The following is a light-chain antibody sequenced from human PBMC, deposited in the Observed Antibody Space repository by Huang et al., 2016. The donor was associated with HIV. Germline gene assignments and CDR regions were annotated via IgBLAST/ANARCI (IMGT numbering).Light chain of an antibody. CDR3: QQYNNWPPGT. CDR2: GAS. Sequence: EIVMTQSPATLSVSPGERATLPCRAGQSVSSNLAWYQQKPGQAPRLLIDGASTRATVIPARFSGSGSGTEFTLTISSLQSEDFAVYYCQQYNNWPPGTFGQGTKVEIK. J-gene: IGKJ1*01. V-gene: IGKV3-15*01. CDR1: QSVSSN.